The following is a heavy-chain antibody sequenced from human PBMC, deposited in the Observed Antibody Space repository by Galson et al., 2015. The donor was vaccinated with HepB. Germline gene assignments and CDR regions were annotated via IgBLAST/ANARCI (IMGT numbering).Heavy chain of an antibody. CDR2: IYWDDDK. CDR3: AHRRRYYYGSGSQRGWFDP. CDR1: GFSLSTSGVG. J-gene: IGHJ5*02. V-gene: IGHV2-5*02. D-gene: IGHD3-10*01. Sequence: PALVKPTQTLTLPCTFSGFSLSTSGVGVGWIRQPPGKALEWLALIYWDDDKRYSPSLKSRLTITKDTSKNQVVLTMTNMDPVDTATYYCAHRRRYYYGSGSQRGWFDPWGQGTLVTVSS.